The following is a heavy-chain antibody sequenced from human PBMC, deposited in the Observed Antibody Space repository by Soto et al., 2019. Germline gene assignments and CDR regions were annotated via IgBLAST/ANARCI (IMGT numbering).Heavy chain of an antibody. Sequence: SETLSLTCTVSGGSISSYYWSWIRQPPGKGLEWIGYIYYSGSTNYNPSLKSRVTISVDTSKNQFSLKLSSVTAADTAVYYCARALENDILTGLGTFDYWGQGTLVTVS. CDR2: IYYSGST. CDR1: GGSISSYY. CDR3: ARALENDILTGLGTFDY. V-gene: IGHV4-59*12. J-gene: IGHJ4*02. D-gene: IGHD3-9*01.